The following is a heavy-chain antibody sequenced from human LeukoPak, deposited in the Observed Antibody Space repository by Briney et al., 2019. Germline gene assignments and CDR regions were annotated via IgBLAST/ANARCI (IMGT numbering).Heavy chain of an antibody. V-gene: IGHV3-23*01. J-gene: IGHJ4*02. CDR2: IGGGGYTT. D-gene: IGHD2-2*01. Sequence: GGSLRLSCVASGLTFGNYGMNWVRQAPGKGLEWVSSIGGGGYTTYYADSVRGRFTISRDNSKNTLYLQMNSLRAEDTAVYYCAKDDVVVPAAMYYFDYWGQGTLVTVSS. CDR1: GLTFGNYG. CDR3: AKDDVVVPAAMYYFDY.